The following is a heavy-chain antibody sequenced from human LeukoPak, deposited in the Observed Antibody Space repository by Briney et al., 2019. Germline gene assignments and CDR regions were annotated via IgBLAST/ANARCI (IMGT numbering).Heavy chain of an antibody. CDR1: GFTFSSYA. Sequence: GGSLRLSCAVSGFTFSSYAISWVRQAPGQGLGWMGGIIPIFGTANYAQKVQGRVTITTDEATSTAYMELSSLRSEDTAVYYCARGGDYDFWSGYYYFDYWGQGTLVTVSS. V-gene: IGHV1-69*05. CDR2: IIPIFGTA. J-gene: IGHJ4*02. CDR3: ARGGDYDFWSGYYYFDY. D-gene: IGHD3-3*01.